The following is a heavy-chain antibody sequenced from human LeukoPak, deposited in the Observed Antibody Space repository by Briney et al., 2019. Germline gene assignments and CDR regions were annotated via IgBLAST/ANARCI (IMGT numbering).Heavy chain of an antibody. CDR2: INPSGGST. V-gene: IGHV1-46*01. Sequence: ASVKVSCKASGYTFTSYYMHWVRQAPGQGLEWMGIINPSGGSTSYAQKFQGRVTMTRDMSTSTVYMELSSLRSEDTAVYYCARGIAVAGKGTWFDPWGQGTLVTVSS. D-gene: IGHD6-19*01. CDR3: ARGIAVAGKGTWFDP. CDR1: GYTFTSYY. J-gene: IGHJ5*02.